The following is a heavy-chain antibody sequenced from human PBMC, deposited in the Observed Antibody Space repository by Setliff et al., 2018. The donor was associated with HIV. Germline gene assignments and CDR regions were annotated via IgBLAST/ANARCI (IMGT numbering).Heavy chain of an antibody. V-gene: IGHV1-2*06. CDR3: AKVGGDGRFHYYHMDV. CDR1: GYTFTGYY. CDR2: INPNIGST. Sequence: ASVKVSCKASGYTFTGYYIHWVRQAPGQGLQWMGRINPNIGSTNYAQNFQGRFTISRDNSKNTLYLRMNRLRPEDTAVYYCAKVGGDGRFHYYHMDVWGKGTTVTVSS. J-gene: IGHJ6*03. D-gene: IGHD2-21*02.